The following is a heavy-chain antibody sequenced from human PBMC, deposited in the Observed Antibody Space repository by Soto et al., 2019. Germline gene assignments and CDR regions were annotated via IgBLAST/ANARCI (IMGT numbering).Heavy chain of an antibody. CDR3: ARGFTMVRGVNPALGYYYGMDV. V-gene: IGHV4-34*01. CDR1: GFSISSGYY. CDR2: INHSGST. D-gene: IGHD3-10*01. J-gene: IGHJ6*02. Sequence: SETLSLTCAVSGFSISSGYYWSWIRQPPGKGLEWIGEINHSGSTNYNPSLKSRVTISVDTSKNQFSLKLSSVTAADTAVYYCARGFTMVRGVNPALGYYYGMDVWGQGTTVTVSS.